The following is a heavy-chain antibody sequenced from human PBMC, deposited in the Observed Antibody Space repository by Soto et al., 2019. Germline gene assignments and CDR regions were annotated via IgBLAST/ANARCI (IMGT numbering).Heavy chain of an antibody. CDR2: ISGYNANT. Sequence: GPEVKKPGASVKVSCKASGYTFTNHGISWVRQAPGQGLEWVGWISGYNANTKYAQKVQGRVTMSTDTSTNTAYMELRSLRSDDTAVYYCARYFYTLAYYFAYCRKGTLVTVA. J-gene: IGHJ4*02. D-gene: IGHD3-9*01. CDR1: GYTFTNHG. CDR3: ARYFYTLAYYFAY. V-gene: IGHV1-18*04.